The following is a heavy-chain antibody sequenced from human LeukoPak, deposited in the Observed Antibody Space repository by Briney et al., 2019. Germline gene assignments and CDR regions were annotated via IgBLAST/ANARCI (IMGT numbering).Heavy chain of an antibody. CDR2: IYYSGST. D-gene: IGHD6-19*01. CDR3: ARGSEWLVQDY. V-gene: IGHV4-39*07. Sequence: SETLSLTCTVSGGSISSSSYYWGWIRQPPGKGLEWIGNIYYSGSTYYNPSLKSRVTISVDTSKNQFSLKLSSVTAADTAVYYCARGSEWLVQDYWGQGTLVTVSS. J-gene: IGHJ4*02. CDR1: GGSISSSSYY.